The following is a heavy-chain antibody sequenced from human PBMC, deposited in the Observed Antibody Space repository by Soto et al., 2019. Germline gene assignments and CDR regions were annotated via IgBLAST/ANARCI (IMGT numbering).Heavy chain of an antibody. CDR2: INQSGST. Sequence: SETLSLTCAVYGGSFSGYYWSWIRQPPGKGLELIWEINQSGSTNYNPSLKSRVTISVDTSKNQFSLKLSSVTAADTAVYYCARGVPYYDFWSGYDDYYYYYMDVWGKGTTVTVSS. V-gene: IGHV4-34*01. D-gene: IGHD3-3*01. CDR3: ARGVPYYDFWSGYDDYYYYYMDV. CDR1: GGSFSGYY. J-gene: IGHJ6*03.